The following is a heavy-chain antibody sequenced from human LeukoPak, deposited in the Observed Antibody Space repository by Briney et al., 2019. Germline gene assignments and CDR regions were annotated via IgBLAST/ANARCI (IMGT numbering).Heavy chain of an antibody. CDR1: GFSFGDYS. CDR3: ASREGYYYDSRGIALGI. J-gene: IGHJ4*02. CDR2: IRSDSSAI. Sequence: GGSLRLSCAASGFSFGDYSMTWGRQAPGKGLEWLSYIRSDSSAIYYADSVKGRFAISRDNARKSLYLQMNNLRVEDTAIYYCASREGYYYDSRGIALGIWGQGTLVTVSS. D-gene: IGHD3-22*01. V-gene: IGHV3-48*01.